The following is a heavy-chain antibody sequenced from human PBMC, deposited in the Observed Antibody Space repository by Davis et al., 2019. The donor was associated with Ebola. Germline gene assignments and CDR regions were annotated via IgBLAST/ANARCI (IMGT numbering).Heavy chain of an antibody. D-gene: IGHD3-3*01. Sequence: ASVKVSCKASGYTFTSYGISWVRQAPGQGLEWMGWISAYNGNTNYAQKLQGRVTMTTDTSTSTAYMELRSLRSDDTAVYYRARTWGGDRFLGYYYGMDVWGQGTTVTVSS. CDR3: ARTWGGDRFLGYYYGMDV. V-gene: IGHV1-18*01. J-gene: IGHJ6*02. CDR1: GYTFTSYG. CDR2: ISAYNGNT.